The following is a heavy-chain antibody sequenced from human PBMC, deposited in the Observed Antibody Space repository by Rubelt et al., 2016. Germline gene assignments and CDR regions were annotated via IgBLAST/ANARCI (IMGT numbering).Heavy chain of an antibody. Sequence: EVQLVESGGGLVQPGGSLRLSCAASGFTFSSYSMNWVRQAPGKGLEWVSYISSSSSTIYYADSVKGRFTISRDNAKNSLYLQMNSLRAEDTAVYYWARDGGSSGFIDRFDYWGQGTLVTVSS. D-gene: IGHD3-22*01. CDR1: GFTFSSYS. CDR2: ISSSSSTI. CDR3: ARDGGSSGFIDRFDY. J-gene: IGHJ4*02. V-gene: IGHV3-48*04.